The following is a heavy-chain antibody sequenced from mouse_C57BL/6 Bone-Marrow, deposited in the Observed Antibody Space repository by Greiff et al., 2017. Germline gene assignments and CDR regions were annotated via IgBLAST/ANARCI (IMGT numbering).Heavy chain of an antibody. J-gene: IGHJ3*01. D-gene: IGHD1-1*01. V-gene: IGHV5-6*01. CDR1: GFTFSSYG. CDR2: ISSGGSYT. Sequence: EVPLVESGGDLVKPGGSLKLSCAASGFTFSSYGMSWVRQTPDTRLGWVATISSGGSYTYYPDSVKGRFTISRDNAKNTLYLQMSSLKSEDTAMYYCANYYGSSYGLAYWGQGTLVTVSA. CDR3: ANYYGSSYGLAY.